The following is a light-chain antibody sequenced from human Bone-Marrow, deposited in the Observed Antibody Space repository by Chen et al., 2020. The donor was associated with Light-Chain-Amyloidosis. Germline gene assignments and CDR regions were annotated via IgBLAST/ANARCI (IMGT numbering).Light chain of an antibody. Sequence: IVMTQSPLSLTVTPGDPASISCTSSHSLLESDGNNYLDWYLQKPGQSPHLLIYLASDPAPGVPDRFSGSGSGKNFTLRISRVEAEDVGVYYCMQGSLTTFTYGPGTKVEI. V-gene: IGKV2-28*01. CDR3: MQGSLTTFT. J-gene: IGKJ3*01. CDR1: HSLLESDGNNY. CDR2: LAS.